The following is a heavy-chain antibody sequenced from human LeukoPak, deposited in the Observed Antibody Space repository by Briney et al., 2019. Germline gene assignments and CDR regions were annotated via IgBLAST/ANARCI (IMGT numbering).Heavy chain of an antibody. J-gene: IGHJ5*02. CDR1: GYTFTSCG. D-gene: IGHD1-1*01. V-gene: IGHV1-18*01. CDR2: ISAYNGNT. CDR3: ARRQLEPHWFDP. Sequence: ASVKVSCKASGYTFTSCGISWVRQAPGQGLEWMGWISAYNGNTNYAQKLQGRVTMTTDTSTSTAYMELRSLRSDDTAVYYCARRQLEPHWFDPWGQGTLVTVSS.